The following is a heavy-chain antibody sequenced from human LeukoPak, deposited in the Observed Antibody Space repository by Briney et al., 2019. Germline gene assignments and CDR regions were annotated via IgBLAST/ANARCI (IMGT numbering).Heavy chain of an antibody. J-gene: IGHJ6*02. CDR3: ARDSILTGLTGHYYGSGSSLSYYYYYYGMDV. CDR1: GYSLTGYY. V-gene: IGHV1-69*04. D-gene: IGHD3-10*01. CDR2: IIPILGIA. Sequence: GVSVKVSCKASGYSLTGYYMHWLRQAPGQGLEWMGRIIPILGIANYAQKFQGRVTITADKSTSTAYMELSSLRSEDTAVYYCARDSILTGLTGHYYGSGSSLSYYYYYYGMDVWGQGTTVTVSS.